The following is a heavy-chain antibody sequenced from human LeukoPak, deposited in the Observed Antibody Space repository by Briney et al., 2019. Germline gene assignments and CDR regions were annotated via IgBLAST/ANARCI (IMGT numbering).Heavy chain of an antibody. CDR1: GDSVSSNSAA. CDR3: ARDIVVVPAAPYYFDY. V-gene: IGHV6-1*01. D-gene: IGHD2-2*01. J-gene: IGHJ4*02. Sequence: SQTLSLTCAISGDSVSSNSAAWNWIRQSPSRGLEWLGSTYYRSKWYNDYAVSVKSRITINPDISKNQFSLQLNSVTPEDTAVYYCARDIVVVPAAPYYFDYWGQGTLVTVSS. CDR2: TYYRSKWYN.